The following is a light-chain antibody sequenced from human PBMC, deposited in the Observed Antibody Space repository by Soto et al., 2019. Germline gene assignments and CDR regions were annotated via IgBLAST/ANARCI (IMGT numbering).Light chain of an antibody. CDR3: SSYAGRSSVI. CDR1: SSDVGAYNY. J-gene: IGLJ2*01. CDR2: DVS. V-gene: IGLV2-11*01. Sequence: QSALTQPRSVSGSPGRSVTISCSGTSSDVGAYNYVSWYQQHPGRAPKLVIFDVSARPSGVPDRFSGSKSDNTASLTISGVQAEDEADYYCSSYAGRSSVIFGGGTKLTVL.